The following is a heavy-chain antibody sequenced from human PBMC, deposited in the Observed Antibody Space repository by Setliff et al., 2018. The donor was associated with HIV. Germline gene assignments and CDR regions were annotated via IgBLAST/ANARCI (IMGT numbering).Heavy chain of an antibody. Sequence: LSLTCAVYGGSFSGYYWSWIRQSPGKGLEWIGSLYYSGRTTYSPSLKSRVTISVDTSKNQFSLKLRSVTAADTALFYCARVGYSNSSYGMDVWGQGTTVTVSS. CDR3: ARVGYSNSSYGMDV. J-gene: IGHJ6*02. CDR1: GGSFSGYY. V-gene: IGHV4-59*01. CDR2: LYYSGRT. D-gene: IGHD6-6*01.